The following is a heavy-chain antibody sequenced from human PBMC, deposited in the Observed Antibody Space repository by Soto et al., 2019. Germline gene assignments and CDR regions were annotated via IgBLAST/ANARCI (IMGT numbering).Heavy chain of an antibody. Sequence: QVQLVQSGAEVKKPGASVKVSCKTSGYTFAAYYIHWIRQAPGQGLEWMGWINPTSGGTVYAQNFQDRVTMTRDTSISTAYMELRRLNSDDSAVYYFARDPDYGDYWGYFFDSWGQGTPVTVSS. V-gene: IGHV1-2*02. CDR2: INPTSGGT. J-gene: IGHJ4*02. CDR3: ARDPDYGDYWGYFFDS. CDR1: GYTFAAYY. D-gene: IGHD4-17*01.